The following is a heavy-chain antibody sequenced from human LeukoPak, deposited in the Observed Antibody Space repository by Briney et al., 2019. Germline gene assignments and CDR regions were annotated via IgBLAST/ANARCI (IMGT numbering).Heavy chain of an antibody. CDR3: ARGKGSGWTFDY. CDR2: IYYSGST. D-gene: IGHD6-19*01. CDR1: GGSISSSSYY. V-gene: IGHV4-39*07. Sequence: PSETLSLTCTVSGGSISSSSYYWGWIRQPPGKGLEWIGSIYYSGSTNYNPSLKSRVTISVDTSKNQFSLKLSSVTAADTAVYYCARGKGSGWTFDYWGQGTLVTVSS. J-gene: IGHJ4*02.